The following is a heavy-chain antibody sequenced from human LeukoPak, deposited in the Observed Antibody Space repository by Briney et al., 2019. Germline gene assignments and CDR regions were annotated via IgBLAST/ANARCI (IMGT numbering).Heavy chain of an antibody. V-gene: IGHV4-61*05. D-gene: IGHD3-22*01. CDR3: ARLSPLYYYDSSGYYYVSAFDI. J-gene: IGHJ3*02. CDR1: GGSISSSSYY. Sequence: SETLSLTCTVSGGSISSSSYYWGWIRQPPGKGLGWIGYIYYSGSTNYNPSLKSRVTISVDTSKNQFSLKLSSVTAADTAVYYCARLSPLYYYDSSGYYYVSAFDIWGQGTMVTVSS. CDR2: IYYSGST.